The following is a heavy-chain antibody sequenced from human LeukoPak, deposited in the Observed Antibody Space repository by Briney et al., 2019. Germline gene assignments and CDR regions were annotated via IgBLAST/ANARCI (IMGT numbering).Heavy chain of an antibody. CDR1: GFTFSSYA. J-gene: IGHJ4*02. Sequence: GGSLRLSCTASGFTFSSYAMYWVRQAPGKGLEWVSGIFGSGGSARYADSVKGRFTISRDNSQNTVYLQMNSLRAEDTAVYYCGKTTTGYSSGRNPAWPVDYWGQGTLVTASS. CDR2: IFGSGGSA. D-gene: IGHD6-19*01. CDR3: GKTTTGYSSGRNPAWPVDY. V-gene: IGHV3-23*01.